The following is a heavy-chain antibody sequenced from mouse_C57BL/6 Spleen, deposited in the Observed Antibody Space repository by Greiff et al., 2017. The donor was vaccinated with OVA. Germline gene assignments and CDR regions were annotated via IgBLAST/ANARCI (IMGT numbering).Heavy chain of an antibody. V-gene: IGHV5-6*01. D-gene: IGHD1-1*01. J-gene: IGHJ1*03. CDR2: ISSGGSYT. Sequence: EVNVVESGGDLVKPGGSLKLSCAASGFTFSSYGMSWVRQTPDKRLEWVATISSGGSYTYYPDSVKGRFTISRDNAKNTLYLQMSSLKSEDTAMYYCARLITTVVATGYFDVWGTGTTVTVSS. CDR3: ARLITTVVATGYFDV. CDR1: GFTFSSYG.